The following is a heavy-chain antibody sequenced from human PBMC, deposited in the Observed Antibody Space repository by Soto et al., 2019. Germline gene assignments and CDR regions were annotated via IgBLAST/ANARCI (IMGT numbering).Heavy chain of an antibody. Sequence: GASVKVSCKASGYTFTSYAMHWVRQAPGQRLEWMGRIIPILGIANYAQKFQGRVTITADKSTSTAYMELSSLRSEDTAAYYCARGPWLVRTAEYFQHWGQGTLVTVSS. CDR2: IIPILGIA. V-gene: IGHV1-69*04. J-gene: IGHJ1*01. D-gene: IGHD6-19*01. CDR3: ARGPWLVRTAEYFQH. CDR1: GYTFTSYA.